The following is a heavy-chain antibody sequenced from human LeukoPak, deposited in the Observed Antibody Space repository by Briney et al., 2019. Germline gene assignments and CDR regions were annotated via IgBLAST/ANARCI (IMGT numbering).Heavy chain of an antibody. V-gene: IGHV1-3*01. D-gene: IGHD1-26*01. CDR3: ASGRVAHLGFDY. Sequence: ASVKVSCKASQYSFSDYAIHWVRQAPGQRLEWMGWISAGNGNTKYSQKFQGRVTITRDTSASTAYMELSSLRSEDTAVYYCASGRVAHLGFDYWGQGTLVTVSS. J-gene: IGHJ4*02. CDR1: QYSFSDYA. CDR2: ISAGNGNT.